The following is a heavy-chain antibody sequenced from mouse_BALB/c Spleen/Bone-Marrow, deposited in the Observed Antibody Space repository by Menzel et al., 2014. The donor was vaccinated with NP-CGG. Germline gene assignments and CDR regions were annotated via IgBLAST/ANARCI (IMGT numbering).Heavy chain of an antibody. CDR2: IWAGGST. Sequence: VMLVESGPGLVAPSQSLSITCTVSGFSLTSYGVHWVRQPPGKGLEWLGVIWAGGSTNYNSALMSRLSISKDNSKSQVFLKMNSLLTDDTAMYYCATLRVVRGYWGQGTLVTVSA. V-gene: IGHV2-9*02. CDR3: ATLRVVRGY. J-gene: IGHJ3*01. CDR1: GFSLTSYG. D-gene: IGHD1-1*01.